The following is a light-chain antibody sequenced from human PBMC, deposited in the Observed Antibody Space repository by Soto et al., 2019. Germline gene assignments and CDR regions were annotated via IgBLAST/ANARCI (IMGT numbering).Light chain of an antibody. Sequence: ALTQPASVSGSPGQSITISCTGTSSDVGGYNYVSWYQHHPGKAPKLMIFEVSNRPSGVSNRFSGSKSGNTASLTISGLQAEDEGDYYCSSYTGSSTYVFGSGTKVTVL. CDR3: SSYTGSSTYV. CDR1: SSDVGGYNY. CDR2: EVS. V-gene: IGLV2-14*01. J-gene: IGLJ1*01.